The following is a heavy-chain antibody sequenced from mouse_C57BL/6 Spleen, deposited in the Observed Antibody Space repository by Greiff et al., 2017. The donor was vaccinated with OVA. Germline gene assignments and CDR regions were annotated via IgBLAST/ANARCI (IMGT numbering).Heavy chain of an antibody. D-gene: IGHD1-2*01. Sequence: QVQLQQPGAELVKPGASVKLSCKASGYTFTSYWMQWVKQRPGQGLEWIGEIDPSDSYTNYNQKFKGKATLTVDTASSTAYMQLSSLTSEDSAVYYCARYGYDLHWYFDVWGTGTTVTVSS. V-gene: IGHV1-50*01. J-gene: IGHJ1*03. CDR1: GYTFTSYW. CDR3: ARYGYDLHWYFDV. CDR2: IDPSDSYT.